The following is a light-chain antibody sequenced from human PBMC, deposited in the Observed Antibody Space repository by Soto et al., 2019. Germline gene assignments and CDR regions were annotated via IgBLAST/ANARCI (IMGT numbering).Light chain of an antibody. CDR3: QQYNSYPQT. Sequence: DIQMTQSPSSLSASVLYRVTITCRASQSISSYLNWYQQKPGKAPKLLIYDASSLESGVPSRFSGSGSGTEFTLTISSLQPDDFATYYCQQYNSYPQTFGQGTRWIS. CDR2: DAS. V-gene: IGKV1-5*01. CDR1: QSISSY. J-gene: IGKJ1*01.